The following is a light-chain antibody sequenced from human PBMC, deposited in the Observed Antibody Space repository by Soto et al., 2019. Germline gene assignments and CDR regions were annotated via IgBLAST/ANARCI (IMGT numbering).Light chain of an antibody. Sequence: AIRMTQSPSSFSASTGDRVTITCRASQGISSYLAWYQQKPGKAPKLLIYAASTLQSGVPSRFSGSGSGTDFTLTISCLQSEDFATYYCQQYYSYPRTSGQGNKLEIK. CDR1: QGISSY. CDR3: QQYYSYPRT. J-gene: IGKJ2*01. CDR2: AAS. V-gene: IGKV1-8*01.